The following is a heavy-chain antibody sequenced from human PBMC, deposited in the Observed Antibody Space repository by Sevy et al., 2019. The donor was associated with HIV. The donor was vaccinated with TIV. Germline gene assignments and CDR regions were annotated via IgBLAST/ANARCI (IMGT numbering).Heavy chain of an antibody. V-gene: IGHV3-74*01. CDR2: MNTDGSST. CDR3: ATPRFDF. CDR1: GFDFSSHW. Sequence: GGCLRLSCEASGFDFSSHWMQWVRQAPGKGLVWVSRMNTDGSSTNYADSVKGRFTISRDNAKNTLYLEMNNLRDEDTALYYRATPRFDFWGPGTLVTVSS. J-gene: IGHJ4*02.